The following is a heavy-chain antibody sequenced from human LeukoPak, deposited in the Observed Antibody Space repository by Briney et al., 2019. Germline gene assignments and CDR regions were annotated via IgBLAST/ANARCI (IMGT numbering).Heavy chain of an antibody. V-gene: IGHV1-18*01. J-gene: IGHJ3*02. CDR2: ISAYNGNT. D-gene: IGHD3-3*01. Sequence: ASVKVSCKASGYTFTSYGISWVRQAPGQGLEWMGWISAYNGNTNYAQKLQGRVTMTTDTSTSTAYMELRSLRSGDTAVYYCARVMYTIFGVVTPNAFDIWGQGTMVTVSS. CDR1: GYTFTSYG. CDR3: ARVMYTIFGVVTPNAFDI.